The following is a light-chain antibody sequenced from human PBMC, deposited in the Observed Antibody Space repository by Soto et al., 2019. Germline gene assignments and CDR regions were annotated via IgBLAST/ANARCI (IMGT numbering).Light chain of an antibody. J-gene: IGKJ1*01. CDR2: AAS. CDR1: QGISGD. V-gene: IGKV1-9*01. CDR3: QQLISYPPT. Sequence: IQLTQSPSSLSASVGDRVTLTCRSSQGISGDLAWYQKKPGKAPKLLIYAASTLQSGVPSRLSGSGYGKDFTLTISSLLPEDFATYYWQQLISYPPTCGPGTEVEIK.